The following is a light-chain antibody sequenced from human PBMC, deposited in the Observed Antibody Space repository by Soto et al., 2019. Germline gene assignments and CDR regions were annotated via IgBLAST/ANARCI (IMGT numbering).Light chain of an antibody. CDR1: QSVSSQ. CDR2: DAS. J-gene: IGKJ4*01. CDR3: QQRCDWPLT. V-gene: IGKV3-11*01. Sequence: IVLTQSPATPSLSPGERATLSCRASQSVSSQLAWYQQKPGQDPRLLIYDASNRATGIPARFSGSGSATDFTLTISSLEPEDFAVYYCQQRCDWPLTFGGGTKV.